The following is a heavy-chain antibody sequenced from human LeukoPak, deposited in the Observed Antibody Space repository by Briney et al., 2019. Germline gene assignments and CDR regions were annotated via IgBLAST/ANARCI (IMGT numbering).Heavy chain of an antibody. J-gene: IGHJ3*02. V-gene: IGHV4-59*01. CDR1: GGSISSYY. D-gene: IGHD6-6*01. Sequence: SETLSLTCTVSGGSISSYYWSWIRQPPGKGLEWIGYIYYSGSTNYNPSLKSRVTISVDTSKNQFSLKLSSVTAADTAVYYCARGGEEYSGSLVPDAFGIWGQGTMVTVSS. CDR2: IYYSGST. CDR3: ARGGEEYSGSLVPDAFGI.